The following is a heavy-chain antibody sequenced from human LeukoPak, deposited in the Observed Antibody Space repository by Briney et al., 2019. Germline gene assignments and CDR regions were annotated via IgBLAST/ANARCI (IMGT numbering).Heavy chain of an antibody. CDR2: INPNSGGT. V-gene: IGHV1-2*04. CDR1: GYTFTGYY. Sequence: ASVKVSCKASGYTFTGYYMHWVRQAPGQGLEWMGWINPNSGGTNYAQKFQGWVTMTRDTSISTAYMELSRLRSDDTAVYYCARGGIAVARVFGYWGQGTLVTVSS. J-gene: IGHJ4*02. CDR3: ARGGIAVARVFGY. D-gene: IGHD6-19*01.